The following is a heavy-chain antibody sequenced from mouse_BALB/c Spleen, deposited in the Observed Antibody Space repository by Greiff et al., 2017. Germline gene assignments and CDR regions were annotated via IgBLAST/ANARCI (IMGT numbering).Heavy chain of an antibody. V-gene: IGHV5-17*02. CDR1: GFTFSSFG. Sequence: DVKLVESGGGLVQPGGSRKLSCAASGFTFSSFGMHWVRQAPEKGLEWVAYISSGSSTIYYADTVKGRFTISRDNPKNTLFLQMTSLRSEDTAMYYCARSLYDYDIYAMDYWGQGTSVTVSS. D-gene: IGHD2-4*01. CDR2: ISSGSSTI. CDR3: ARSLYDYDIYAMDY. J-gene: IGHJ4*01.